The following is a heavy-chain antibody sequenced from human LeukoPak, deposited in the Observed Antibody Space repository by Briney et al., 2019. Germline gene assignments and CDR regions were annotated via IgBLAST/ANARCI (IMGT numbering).Heavy chain of an antibody. CDR1: GFTFSSYA. Sequence: GGSLRLSCAASGFTFSSYAMSWVRQAPGKGLEWVSAISGSGGSTYYADSVKGRFTISRANSKNTLYLQMNSLRAEDTAVYYCAKDVGYCSGGSCYSNYYYYGMDVWGQGTTVTVSS. CDR2: ISGSGGST. V-gene: IGHV3-23*01. CDR3: AKDVGYCSGGSCYSNYYYYGMDV. J-gene: IGHJ6*02. D-gene: IGHD2-15*01.